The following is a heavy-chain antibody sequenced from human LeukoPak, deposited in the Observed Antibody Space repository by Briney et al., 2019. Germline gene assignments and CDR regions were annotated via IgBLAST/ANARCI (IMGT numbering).Heavy chain of an antibody. D-gene: IGHD3-16*02. Sequence: GGSLRLSCAASGFTFSNAWMSWVRQAPGKGLEWLGRIKSNTDGGTTDYAARVKGRFTISRDDSKNTLYLQMNSLKTEDTAVYYCTAVYRVEGHYYYYMDGWGKGTTVTISS. V-gene: IGHV3-15*01. CDR1: GFTFSNAW. J-gene: IGHJ6*03. CDR2: IKSNTDGGTT. CDR3: TAVYRVEGHYYYYMDG.